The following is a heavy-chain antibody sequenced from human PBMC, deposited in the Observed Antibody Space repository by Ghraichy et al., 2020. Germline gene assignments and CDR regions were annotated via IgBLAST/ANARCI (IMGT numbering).Heavy chain of an antibody. V-gene: IGHV2-5*02. CDR2: IYWDDDK. J-gene: IGHJ1*01. D-gene: IGHD6-6*01. CDR1: GFSLSTSGVG. CDR3: AHSFQLVETNDAAEYFQH. Sequence: SGPTLVKPTQTLTLTCTFSGFSLSTSGVGVGWIRQPPGKALEWLALIYWDDDKRYSPSLKSRLTITKDTSKNQVVLTMTNMDPVDTATYYCAHSFQLVETNDAAEYFQHWGQGPLVTVSS.